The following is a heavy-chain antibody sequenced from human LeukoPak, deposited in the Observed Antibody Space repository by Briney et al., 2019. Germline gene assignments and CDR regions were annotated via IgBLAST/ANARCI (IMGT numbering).Heavy chain of an antibody. V-gene: IGHV4-39*01. Sequence: PSETLSLTCTVSGGSISSSSYYWGWIRQPPGKGLEWIGSIYYSGSTYYNPSLKSRVTISVDTSKNQFSLKLSSVTAADTAVYYCARLRYSSGWYGEYYFDYWGQGTLVTVSS. CDR1: GGSISSSSYY. CDR2: IYYSGST. CDR3: ARLRYSSGWYGEYYFDY. D-gene: IGHD6-19*01. J-gene: IGHJ4*02.